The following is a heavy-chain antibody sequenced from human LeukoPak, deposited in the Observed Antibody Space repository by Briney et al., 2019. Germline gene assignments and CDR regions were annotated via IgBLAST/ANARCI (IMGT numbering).Heavy chain of an antibody. CDR2: INAGNGNT. D-gene: IGHD3-22*01. CDR1: GYTFTSYA. J-gene: IGHJ5*02. CDR3: ARCYYDSSGYLDENWFDP. Sequence: ASVKVSCKASGYTFTSYAMHWVRQAPGQRLEWMGWINAGNGNTKYSQKFQGRVTITRDTSASTAYMELSRLRSEDTAVYYCARCYYDSSGYLDENWFDPWGQGTLVTVSS. V-gene: IGHV1-3*01.